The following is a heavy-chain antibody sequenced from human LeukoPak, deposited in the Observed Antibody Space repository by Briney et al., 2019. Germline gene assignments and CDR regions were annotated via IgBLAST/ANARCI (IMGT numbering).Heavy chain of an antibody. Sequence: SHTLTLTCAISGDSVSSNSDAWNWITQSPSRGLEWQGRTYYRSKWYNDYAVSVKSRITINPDTSKNQFSLQLNSVTPEDTAVYYCARAATYYYDSGTPFRGYYFDYWGQGTLVTVSS. V-gene: IGHV6-1*01. J-gene: IGHJ4*02. CDR1: GDSVSSNSDA. CDR2: TYYRSKWYN. CDR3: ARAATYYYDSGTPFRGYYFDY. D-gene: IGHD3-22*01.